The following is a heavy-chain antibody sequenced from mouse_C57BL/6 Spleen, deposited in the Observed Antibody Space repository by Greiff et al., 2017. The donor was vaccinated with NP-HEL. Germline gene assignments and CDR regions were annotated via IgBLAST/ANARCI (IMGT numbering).Heavy chain of an antibody. CDR3: ARDRGTTVAFDY. V-gene: IGHV5-4*01. D-gene: IGHD1-1*01. Sequence: EVMLVESGGGLVKPGGSLKLSCAASGFTFSSYAMSWVRQTPEKRLEWVATISDGGSYTYYPDNVKGRFTISRDNAKNNLYLQMSHLKSEDTAMYYCARDRGTTVAFDYWGQGTTLTVSS. CDR2: ISDGGSYT. J-gene: IGHJ2*01. CDR1: GFTFSSYA.